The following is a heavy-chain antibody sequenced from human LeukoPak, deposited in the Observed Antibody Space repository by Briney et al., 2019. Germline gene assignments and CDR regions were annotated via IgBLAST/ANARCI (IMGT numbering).Heavy chain of an antibody. CDR3: AKERVGEKSYSSSWYSRPGNWFDP. V-gene: IGHV3-23*01. J-gene: IGHJ5*02. CDR2: ISGSGGST. Sequence: GSLRLSCAASGFTFSSYAMSWVRQAPGKGLEWVSAISGSGGSTYYADSVKGRFTISRDNSKNTLYLQMNSLRAEDTAVYYCAKERVGEKSYSSSWYSRPGNWFDPWGQGTLVTVSS. D-gene: IGHD6-13*01. CDR1: GFTFSSYA.